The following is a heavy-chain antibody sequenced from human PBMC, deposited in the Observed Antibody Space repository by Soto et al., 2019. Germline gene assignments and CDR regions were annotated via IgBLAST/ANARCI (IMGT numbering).Heavy chain of an antibody. CDR1: GFTFSSYA. Sequence: PGGSLRLSCAASGFTFSSYAMSWVRQAPGKGLEWVAVISYDGSNKYYADSVKGRFTISRDNSKNTLYLQMNSLRAEDTAVYYCAKIAPSDIWGQGTMVTVSS. J-gene: IGHJ3*02. CDR2: ISYDGSNK. CDR3: AKIAPSDI. V-gene: IGHV3-30*18.